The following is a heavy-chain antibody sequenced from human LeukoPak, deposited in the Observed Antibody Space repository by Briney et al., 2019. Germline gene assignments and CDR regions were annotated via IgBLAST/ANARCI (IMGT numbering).Heavy chain of an antibody. D-gene: IGHD7-27*01. CDR2: IYHSGST. J-gene: IGHJ4*02. CDR3: ARRLGIMRDPFDY. Sequence: KPSETLSLTCAVSGYSISSGYHWGWIRQPPGKGLEWIGSIYHSGSTYYNPSLKSRVTISVDTSKNQFSLKLSSVTAADTAVYYCARRLGIMRDPFDYWGQGTLVTVSS. CDR1: GYSISSGYH. V-gene: IGHV4-38-2*01.